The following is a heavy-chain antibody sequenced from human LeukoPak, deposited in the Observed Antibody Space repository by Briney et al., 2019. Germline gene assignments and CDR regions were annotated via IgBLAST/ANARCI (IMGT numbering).Heavy chain of an antibody. CDR2: ISYDGSNK. V-gene: IGHV3-30-3*01. D-gene: IGHD2-2*01. Sequence: PGGSLRLSCAASGFTFSSYAMHWVRQAPGKGLEWVAVISYDGSNKYYADSVKGRFTITRDNSKNTLYLQMNSLRAEDTAVYYCARVILPVMTEGMDVWGQGTTVTVSS. J-gene: IGHJ6*02. CDR1: GFTFSSYA. CDR3: ARVILPVMTEGMDV.